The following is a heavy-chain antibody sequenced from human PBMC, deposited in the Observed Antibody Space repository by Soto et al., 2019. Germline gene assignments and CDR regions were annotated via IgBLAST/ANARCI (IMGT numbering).Heavy chain of an antibody. CDR1: GFTFINAW. J-gene: IGHJ4*02. CDR2: IRSNAHGGTT. V-gene: IGHV3-15*01. D-gene: IGHD1-26*01. CDR3: TIDGLYSGGFEF. Sequence: EVQLVESGGGLVKPGESLRLSCAASGFTFINAWMSWVRQAPGKGLEWVGRIRSNAHGGTTDYGAPVNGRFAISRDDSENTVYLQMNSLKTEDTAVYYCTIDGLYSGGFEFWGQGNVVTVSS.